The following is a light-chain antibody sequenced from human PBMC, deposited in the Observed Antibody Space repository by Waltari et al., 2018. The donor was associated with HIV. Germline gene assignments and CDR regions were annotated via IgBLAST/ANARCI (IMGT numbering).Light chain of an antibody. CDR2: SAS. CDR3: QHYNNRPPLT. Sequence: EIVMTQSPATLSVSPGERATLSCRASQSVSTNLAWYQQKPGQAPRLLIFSASVRAAGIPARFSGSGSGTDFTLTISSPQSEDSAVYYCQHYNNRPPLTFGQGTRLEI. V-gene: IGKV3-15*01. CDR1: QSVSTN. J-gene: IGKJ5*01.